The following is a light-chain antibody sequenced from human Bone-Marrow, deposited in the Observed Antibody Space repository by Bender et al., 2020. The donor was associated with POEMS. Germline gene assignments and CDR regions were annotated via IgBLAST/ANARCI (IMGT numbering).Light chain of an antibody. Sequence: QSGMTQPASVSGSPGQSITISCTGTSRDVGGYNYVTWYQQHPGKAPKLIISDVTKRPSGVPDRFSGSKSGTSASLAITGLQAEDEADFYCQSYDSSLSVYVFGTGTKVTVL. CDR3: QSYDSSLSVYV. CDR2: DVT. CDR1: SRDVGGYNY. V-gene: IGLV2-11*01. J-gene: IGLJ1*01.